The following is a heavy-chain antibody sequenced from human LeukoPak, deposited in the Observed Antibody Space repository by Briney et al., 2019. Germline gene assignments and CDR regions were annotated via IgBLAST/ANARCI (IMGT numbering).Heavy chain of an antibody. D-gene: IGHD3-16*02. J-gene: IGHJ4*02. CDR2: ITGSGGST. CDR1: GFIFSTYD. V-gene: IGHV3-23*01. Sequence: GGSLRLSCAASGFIFSTYDMSWVRQAPGKGLEWVSAITGSGGSTYYADSVKGRFTISRDNSKNTLYLQMNSLRAEDTAVYYCARDYPQFDYWGQGTLVTVSS. CDR3: ARDYPQFDY.